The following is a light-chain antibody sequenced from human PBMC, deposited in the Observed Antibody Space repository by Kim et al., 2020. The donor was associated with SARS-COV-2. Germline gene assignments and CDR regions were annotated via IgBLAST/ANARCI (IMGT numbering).Light chain of an antibody. J-gene: IGLJ3*02. Sequence: GQRVTISCSGSSSNSGTNFVDWYQQLPGAAPKLLIYGDDRRPSGVPDRFSGSKSGTSASLVISGLRSDDEADYYCVAWHDSLRAWVFGGGTKVTVL. CDR3: VAWHDSLRAWV. CDR2: GDD. V-gene: IGLV1-47*01. CDR1: SSNSGTNF.